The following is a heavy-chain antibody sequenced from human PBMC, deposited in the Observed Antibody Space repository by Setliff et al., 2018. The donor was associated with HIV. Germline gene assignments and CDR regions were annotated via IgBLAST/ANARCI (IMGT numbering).Heavy chain of an antibody. D-gene: IGHD2-21*02. CDR2: IKRKSDGGTI. J-gene: IGHJ5*01. CDR3: TPIHNYTDHCPDS. V-gene: IGHV3-15*01. Sequence: GGSLRLSCAASGFTFSYAWMTWVRQAPGKGLEWVGRIKRKSDGGTIEYAAPVKGRLTISRDDSQNMVYLQMNSLKAEDTAMYYCTPIHNYTDHCPDSWGQGTLVTVSS. CDR1: GFTFSYAW.